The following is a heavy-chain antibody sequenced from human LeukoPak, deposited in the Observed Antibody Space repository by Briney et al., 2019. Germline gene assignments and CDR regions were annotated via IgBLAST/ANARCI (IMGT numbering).Heavy chain of an antibody. CDR3: ARVVPAGSNGFDP. CDR2: IYGSGST. V-gene: IGHV4-30-4*01. CDR1: GGSISSGDYY. D-gene: IGHD6-13*01. Sequence: SQTLSLTCTVSGGSISSGDYYWSWIRQPPGKGLEWIGYIYGSGSTYYNPSFESRVTISVDTSKKQFSLKLSSVTAADTAVYYCARVVPAGSNGFDPWGQGTLVTVSS. J-gene: IGHJ5*02.